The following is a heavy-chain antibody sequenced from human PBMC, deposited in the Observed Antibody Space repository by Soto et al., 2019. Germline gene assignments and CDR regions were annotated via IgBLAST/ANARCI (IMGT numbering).Heavy chain of an antibody. J-gene: IGHJ6*02. Sequence: SETLSLTCAVSGGFISSSNWWSWVRHPPGKGLEWIGEIYHSGSTNYNPSLKSRVTISVDKSKNQFSLKLSSVTAADTAVYYCARDWLIRGGYYYGMDVWGQGTTVTVSS. CDR2: IYHSGST. D-gene: IGHD3-22*01. CDR1: GGFISSSNW. V-gene: IGHV4-4*02. CDR3: ARDWLIRGGYYYGMDV.